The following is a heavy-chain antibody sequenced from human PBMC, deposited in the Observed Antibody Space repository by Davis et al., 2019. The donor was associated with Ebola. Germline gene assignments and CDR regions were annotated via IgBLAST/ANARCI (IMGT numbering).Heavy chain of an antibody. D-gene: IGHD1-26*01. V-gene: IGHV3-21*03. Sequence: GGSLRLSCAASGFTFSSYSMNWVRQAPGKGLEWVSSISSSSSYIYYADSVKGRFTISRDNAKNSLYLQMNSLKTEDTAVYYCTTEQGIVGATTVLWGQGTLVTVSS. CDR3: TTEQGIVGATTVL. CDR1: GFTFSSYS. J-gene: IGHJ4*02. CDR2: ISSSSSYI.